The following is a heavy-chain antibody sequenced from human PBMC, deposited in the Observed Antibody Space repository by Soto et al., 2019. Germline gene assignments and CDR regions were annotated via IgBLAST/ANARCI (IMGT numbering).Heavy chain of an antibody. CDR1: GGSISSYY. Sequence: TLSLTCTVSGGSISSYYWSWIRQPPGKGLEWIGYIYYSGATYYNPSLQSQVSISIDTSKNQFSLKLSSVTAADMAVYYCARDDRGYSKIDYWGQGILVTVSS. V-gene: IGHV4-30-4*08. J-gene: IGHJ4*02. CDR3: ARDDRGYSKIDY. CDR2: IYYSGAT. D-gene: IGHD3-22*01.